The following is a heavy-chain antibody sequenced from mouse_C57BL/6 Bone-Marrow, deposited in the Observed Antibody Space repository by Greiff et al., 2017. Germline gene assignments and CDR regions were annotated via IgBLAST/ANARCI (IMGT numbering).Heavy chain of an antibody. J-gene: IGHJ3*01. CDR3: ASSLWFAY. CDR1: GFSLTSSA. V-gene: IGHV2-9-1*01. Sequence: VQLVESGPGLVAPSQSLSITCTVSGFSLTSSAISWVRQPPGKGLDWLCVIWTGGGTNYNSALKSRLSISKDNSKRQVFLKMNSLHPDDTARYYGASSLWFAYRGEGSLVSVSA. CDR2: IWTGGGT.